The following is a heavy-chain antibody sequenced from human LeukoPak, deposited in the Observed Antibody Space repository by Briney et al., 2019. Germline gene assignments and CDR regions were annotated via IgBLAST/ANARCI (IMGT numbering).Heavy chain of an antibody. CDR1: GGSVSGHY. Sequence: PSETLSLTCAVSGGSVSGHYWDWIRQPQGKGLEWIGYIYASGGANYDPSLKSRVTISLDSSENRFSLKLTSVTAADTAVYYCAREAPGGSGWTYFDYWGQGSLVTVSS. V-gene: IGHV4-59*02. CDR3: AREAPGGSGWTYFDY. J-gene: IGHJ4*02. CDR2: IYASGGA. D-gene: IGHD6-19*01.